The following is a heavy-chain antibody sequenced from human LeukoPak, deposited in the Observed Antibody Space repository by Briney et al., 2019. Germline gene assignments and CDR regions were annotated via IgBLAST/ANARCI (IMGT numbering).Heavy chain of an antibody. J-gene: IGHJ4*02. CDR3: ARDGGQHYYKN. Sequence: VGSLRLSCAASGFTVSSNYMSWVRQAPGKGLEWVSVIYSGGNTYYADSVKGRFTISRDNSKNTLYLQMNSLRAEDTAVYYCARDGGQHYYKNWGQGTLVTVSS. CDR1: GFTVSSNY. V-gene: IGHV3-66*02. CDR2: IYSGGNT. D-gene: IGHD1-26*01.